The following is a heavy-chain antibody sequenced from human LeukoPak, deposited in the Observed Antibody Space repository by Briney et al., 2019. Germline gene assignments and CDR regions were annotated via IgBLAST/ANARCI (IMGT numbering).Heavy chain of an antibody. CDR3: AGGPAPVLPAAIGFDP. CDR2: IKQDGSEK. D-gene: IGHD2-2*01. V-gene: IGHV3-7*01. J-gene: IGHJ5*02. Sequence: PGGSLRLSCAASGFTFSSYWMSWVRQAPGKGLEWVANIKQDGSEKYYVDSVKGRFTISRDNAKNSLYLQMNSLRAEDTAVYYCAGGPAPVLPAAIGFDPWGQGTLVTVSS. CDR1: GFTFSSYW.